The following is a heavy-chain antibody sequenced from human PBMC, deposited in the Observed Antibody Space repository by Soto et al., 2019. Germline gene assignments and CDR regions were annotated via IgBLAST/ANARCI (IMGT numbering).Heavy chain of an antibody. CDR1: GGSISSGDYC. CDR2: IYNSGST. CDR3: AREVQLVPAARYNWFDP. V-gene: IGHV4-30-4*01. Sequence: SETLSLTCTVSGGSISSGDYCRSWIRQPPGKGLEWIGYIYNSGSTYYNPSLKSRVTISVDTSKNQFSLKLSSVTAADTAVYYCAREVQLVPAARYNWFDPWGQGTLVTVSS. J-gene: IGHJ5*02. D-gene: IGHD2-2*01.